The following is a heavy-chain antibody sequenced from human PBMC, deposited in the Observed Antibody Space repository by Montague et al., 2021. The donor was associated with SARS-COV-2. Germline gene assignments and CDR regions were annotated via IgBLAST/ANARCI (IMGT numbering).Heavy chain of an antibody. CDR3: GRGVVAATPVVDY. Sequence: SETLSLTCTVSGDSISSFYWNWIRQPAGKGLEWIGRIYASGGTNYNPSLKGRVTMSVDTSKNQFSLTLNSVTAADTAVYYCGRGVVAATPVVDYWGRGTLVTVSS. V-gene: IGHV4-4*07. J-gene: IGHJ4*02. D-gene: IGHD2-15*01. CDR2: IYASGGT. CDR1: GDSISSFY.